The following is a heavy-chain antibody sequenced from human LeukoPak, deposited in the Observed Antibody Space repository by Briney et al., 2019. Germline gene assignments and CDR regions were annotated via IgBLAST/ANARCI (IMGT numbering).Heavy chain of an antibody. Sequence: ASVKVSCKASGYTFTGYYMHWVRQAPGQGLEWMGWINPNSGGTNYAQKFQGRVTMTRDTSISTAYMELSRLRSDDTAVYYCPRDSGYDYFDYWSQGTLVTVSP. CDR2: INPNSGGT. CDR1: GYTFTGYY. V-gene: IGHV1-2*02. J-gene: IGHJ4*02. D-gene: IGHD5-12*01. CDR3: PRDSGYDYFDY.